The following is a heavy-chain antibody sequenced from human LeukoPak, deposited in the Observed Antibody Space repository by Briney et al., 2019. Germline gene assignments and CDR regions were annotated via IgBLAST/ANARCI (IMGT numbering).Heavy chain of an antibody. D-gene: IGHD1-14*01. V-gene: IGHV3-66*01. J-gene: IGHJ4*02. CDR1: GFSVSRNY. CDR3: ARGEPFDF. CDR2: ILTGGNT. Sequence: GQSLRLSCAASGFSVSRNYMSWVRQAPGKGLEWVSTILTGGNTYYADSVKGRFTISRDNSKNTLYLQMNSLRAEDTAVYYCARGEPFDFWGQGTLVTVSS.